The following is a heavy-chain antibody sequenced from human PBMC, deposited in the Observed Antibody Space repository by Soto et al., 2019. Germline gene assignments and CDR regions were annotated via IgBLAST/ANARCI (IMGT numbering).Heavy chain of an antibody. J-gene: IGHJ6*02. D-gene: IGHD2-15*01. V-gene: IGHV3-30*18. CDR1: GFTFSSYG. CDR3: AKDLGYCSGGSCRTYYYSYGMDV. Sequence: QVQLVESGGGVVQPGRSLRLSCAASGFTFSSYGMHWVRQAPGKGLEWVAVISYDGSNKYYADSVKGRFTISRDNSKNTLYLQMNSLRAEDTAVYYCAKDLGYCSGGSCRTYYYSYGMDVWGQGTTVTVSS. CDR2: ISYDGSNK.